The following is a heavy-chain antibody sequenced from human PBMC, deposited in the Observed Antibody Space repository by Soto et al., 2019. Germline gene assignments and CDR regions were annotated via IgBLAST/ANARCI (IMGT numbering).Heavy chain of an antibody. Sequence: QVQLQESGPGLVKPSQTLSLTCTVSGGSISSGGYYWSWIRQHPGKGLEWIGYIYYSGSTYYNPSLKSRVTISLDTSKNQFSLKLCSVTAADTAVYYCARGLYSSSWSNWFDPWGQGTLVTVSS. CDR3: ARGLYSSSWSNWFDP. CDR1: GGSISSGGYY. CDR2: IYYSGST. J-gene: IGHJ5*02. V-gene: IGHV4-31*03. D-gene: IGHD6-13*01.